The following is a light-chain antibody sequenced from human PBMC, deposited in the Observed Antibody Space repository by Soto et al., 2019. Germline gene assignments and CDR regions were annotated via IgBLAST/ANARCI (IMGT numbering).Light chain of an antibody. J-gene: IGKJ1*01. CDR1: QGIRND. Sequence: AIQMNQSPSSLVASVGDRVTITCRASQGIRNDLGWYQQKPGKAPKLLIYGASSLESGVPSRFSGSGSGIDFTLTISSLQPEDFATYYCQQDYNYPLTFGQGTKVEI. CDR2: GAS. V-gene: IGKV1-6*01. CDR3: QQDYNYPLT.